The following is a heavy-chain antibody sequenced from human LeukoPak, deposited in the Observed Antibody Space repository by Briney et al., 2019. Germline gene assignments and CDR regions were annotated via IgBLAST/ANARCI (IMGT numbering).Heavy chain of an antibody. D-gene: IGHD3-3*01. Sequence: GSLSLSCAASGFPFSSYAMSWVRQAPGKGLEWVSAISGSGGSTYYAESVKGRFTISRDNSKNTLYLQMNSLRAEDTAVYYCAKDGYYDFWSGQGYFDYWGQGTLVTVSS. CDR2: ISGSGGST. J-gene: IGHJ4*02. CDR3: AKDGYYDFWSGQGYFDY. V-gene: IGHV3-23*01. CDR1: GFPFSSYA.